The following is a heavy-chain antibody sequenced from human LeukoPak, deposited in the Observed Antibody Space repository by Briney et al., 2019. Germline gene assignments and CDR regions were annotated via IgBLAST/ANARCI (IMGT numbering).Heavy chain of an antibody. D-gene: IGHD3-22*01. CDR3: AREGSHDSSGSSKGVFDY. CDR2: INPNSGGT. J-gene: IGHJ4*02. V-gene: IGHV1-2*02. Sequence: ASVKVSCKASGYTFTGYYIHWVRQAPGQGLEWMGWINPNSGGTNYAQKFQGRVTMTRDTSISTAYMELSRLRSDDTAVYYCAREGSHDSSGSSKGVFDYWGQGTLVTVSS. CDR1: GYTFTGYY.